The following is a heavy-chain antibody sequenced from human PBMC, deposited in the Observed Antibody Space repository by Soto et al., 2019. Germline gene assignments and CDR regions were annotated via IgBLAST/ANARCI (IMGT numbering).Heavy chain of an antibody. CDR3: ARVFGDYDFWSGYPTELFDY. D-gene: IGHD3-3*01. CDR1: GFTFSSYA. J-gene: IGHJ4*02. V-gene: IGHV3-30-3*01. CDR2: ISYDGSNK. Sequence: ESGGGVVQPGRSLRLSCAASGFTFSSYAMHWVRQAPGKGLEWVAVISYDGSNKYYADSVKGRFTISRDNSKNTLYLQMNSLRAEDTAVYYCARVFGDYDFWSGYPTELFDYWGQGTLVTVSS.